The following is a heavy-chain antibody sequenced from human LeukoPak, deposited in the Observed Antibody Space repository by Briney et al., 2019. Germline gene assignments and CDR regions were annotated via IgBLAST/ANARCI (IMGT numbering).Heavy chain of an antibody. Sequence: PSGTLSLTCAVSGGSISSSNWWSWVRQPPGKGLEWIGEIYHSGSTDYNPSLKSRVTISVDKSKNQFSLKLSSVTAADTAVYYCAREGVGGCSSTSCPLDYWGQRTLVTVSS. CDR3: AREGVGGCSSTSCPLDY. D-gene: IGHD2-2*01. CDR1: GGSISSSNW. CDR2: IYHSGST. V-gene: IGHV4-4*02. J-gene: IGHJ4*02.